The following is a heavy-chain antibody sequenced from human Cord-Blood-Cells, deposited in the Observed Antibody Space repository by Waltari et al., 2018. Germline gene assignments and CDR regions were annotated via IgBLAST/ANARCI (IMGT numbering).Heavy chain of an antibody. J-gene: IGHJ6*02. CDR3: ARVVSATFYYYYGMDV. Sequence: QVQLQESGPGQVKPSGTLPLTCAVSGGPISSSNCWSWVSQPPGTGLEWSWEIYHSGSTNYNPSLKGRVTISVDKSKNQFSLKLSSVTAADTAVYYCARVVSATFYYYYGMDVWGQGTTVTVSS. CDR1: GGPISSSNC. V-gene: IGHV4-4*02. CDR2: IYHSGST. D-gene: IGHD2-15*01.